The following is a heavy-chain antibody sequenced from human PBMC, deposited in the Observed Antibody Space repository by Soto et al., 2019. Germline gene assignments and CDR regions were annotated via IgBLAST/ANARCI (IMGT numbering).Heavy chain of an antibody. V-gene: IGHV2-5*08. J-gene: IGHJ4*02. Sequence: TLSLTCTVSGDSISSYYWSWIRQPPGKALEWLALIYWDDDKRYSPSLKSRLTITKDTSKNQVVLTMTNMDPVDTATYYCAHRRSFFDHWGQGTLVTVSS. CDR3: AHRRSFFDH. CDR2: IYWDDDK. CDR1: GDSISSYYW.